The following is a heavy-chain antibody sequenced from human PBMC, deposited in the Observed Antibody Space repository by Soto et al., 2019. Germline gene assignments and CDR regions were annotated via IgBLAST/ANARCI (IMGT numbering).Heavy chain of an antibody. CDR3: ASGYYGSGSYYWFDP. V-gene: IGHV4-31*03. CDR1: GGSISSGGYY. D-gene: IGHD3-10*01. Sequence: SETLSLTCTVSGGSISSGGYYWSWIRQHPGKGLEWIGYIYYSGSTYYNPSLKSRVTISVDTSKNQFSLKLSSVTAADTAVYYCASGYYGSGSYYWFDPWGQGTLVTVSS. J-gene: IGHJ5*02. CDR2: IYYSGST.